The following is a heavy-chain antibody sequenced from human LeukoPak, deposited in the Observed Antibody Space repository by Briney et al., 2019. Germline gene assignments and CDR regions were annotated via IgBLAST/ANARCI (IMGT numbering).Heavy chain of an antibody. J-gene: IGHJ3*02. CDR1: GFTFSSYS. CDR3: TTAVVRGVIFKDAFDI. V-gene: IGHV3-21*03. D-gene: IGHD3-10*01. Sequence: GGSLRLSCAASGFTFSSYSLNWVRQAPGKGLEWVSSISSSSTYIYYADSVKGRFTISRDNAKNSLYLQMNSLKTEDTAVYYCTTAVVRGVIFKDAFDIWGQGTMVTVSS. CDR2: ISSSSTYI.